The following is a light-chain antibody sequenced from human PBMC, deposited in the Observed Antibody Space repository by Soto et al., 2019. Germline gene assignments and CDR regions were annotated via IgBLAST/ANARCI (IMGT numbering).Light chain of an antibody. CDR1: SSDVGGYKY. J-gene: IGLJ1*01. V-gene: IGLV2-14*01. CDR3: YSYTTSGTYV. Sequence: SALTQPASVSGSPGQSIAISCTGTSSDVGGYKYVSWYQQHPAKVPKLMIYDVSNRPSGVSDRFSGSKSGNTASLTISGLQAEDEAAYYCYSYTTSGTYVFGTGTRSPS. CDR2: DVS.